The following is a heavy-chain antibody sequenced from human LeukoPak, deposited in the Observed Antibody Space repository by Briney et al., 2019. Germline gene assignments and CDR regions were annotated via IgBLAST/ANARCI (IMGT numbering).Heavy chain of an antibody. CDR1: GFTFSHAW. D-gene: IGHD3-10*01. V-gene: IGHV3-7*01. CDR2: IRQDESER. CDR3: ARLSAYYYGSYFYYYMDV. Sequence: GGSLRLPCAASGFTFSHAWMTWVRQLPGKGPEWVANIRQDESERYFADSVKGRFTISRDNAKKSVYLHMSSLRAEDTALYYCARLSAYYYGSYFYYYMDVWGKGTTVTVSS. J-gene: IGHJ6*03.